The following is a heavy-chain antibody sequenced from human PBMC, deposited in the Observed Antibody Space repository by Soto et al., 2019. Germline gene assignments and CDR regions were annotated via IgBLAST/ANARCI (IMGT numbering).Heavy chain of an antibody. V-gene: IGHV2-5*02. J-gene: IGHJ6*02. CDR2: IYWDDDT. D-gene: IGHD2-8*01. Sequence: QITLKESGPTLVKPTQTLTLTCTFSGVSLSTSGVGVVWVRPPPGKAQEWLALIYWDDDTRYSPSLKSRLPITKDTSKSQVVLTLTNIDPVDTATYYCAHTLIQRSIYYFGMDVWGQGTTVTVSS. CDR1: GVSLSTSGVG. CDR3: AHTLIQRSIYYFGMDV.